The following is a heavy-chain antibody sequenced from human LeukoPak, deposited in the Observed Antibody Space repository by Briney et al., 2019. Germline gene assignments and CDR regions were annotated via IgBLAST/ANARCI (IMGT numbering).Heavy chain of an antibody. Sequence: SVKVSSTASGGTFSSYVISWVRQAPGQGLEWMGRIIPILGIANYAQKFQGRVTIIADKFTSTAYMELSSLRSEDTAVYYCARAQGMAASGTGYFQHWGQGTLVTVSS. CDR1: GGTFSSYV. CDR3: ARAQGMAASGTGYFQH. J-gene: IGHJ1*01. V-gene: IGHV1-69*04. CDR2: IIPILGIA. D-gene: IGHD6-13*01.